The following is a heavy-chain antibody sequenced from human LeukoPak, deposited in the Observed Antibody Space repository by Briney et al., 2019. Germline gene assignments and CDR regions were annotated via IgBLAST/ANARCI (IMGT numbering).Heavy chain of an antibody. CDR2: IYTSGST. CDR3: ARDNYYYDSSGYPLDY. D-gene: IGHD3-22*01. CDR1: GGSISSYY. Sequence: PSETLSLTCTVSGGSISSYYGSWIRQPAGKGLEWIGRIYTSGSTNYNPSLKSRVTMSVDTSKNQFSLKLSSVTAADTAVYYCARDNYYYDSSGYPLDYWGQGTLVTVSS. J-gene: IGHJ4*02. V-gene: IGHV4-4*07.